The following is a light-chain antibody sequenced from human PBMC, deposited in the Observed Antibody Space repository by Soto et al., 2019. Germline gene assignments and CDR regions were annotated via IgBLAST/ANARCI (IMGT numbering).Light chain of an antibody. CDR1: LSVSSD. Sequence: PGERATLSCRASLSVSSDLAWYRQKPGQAPRLLIYRAFTRATGIPARFSGSGFGTDFTPTISSLQSEDFAVYYCRQYNNWPLTFGGGTKVDIK. V-gene: IGKV3-15*01. CDR3: RQYNNWPLT. J-gene: IGKJ4*01. CDR2: RAF.